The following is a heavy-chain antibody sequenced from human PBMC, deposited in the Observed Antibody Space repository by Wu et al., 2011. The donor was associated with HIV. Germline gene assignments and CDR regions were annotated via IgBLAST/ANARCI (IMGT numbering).Heavy chain of an antibody. J-gene: IGHJ3*02. D-gene: IGHD3-3*01. V-gene: IGHV5-51*01. Sequence: SLKISCKGSGYIFTSYWIGWVRQMPGKGLEWMGIIYPGDSDTRYSPSFQGQATISADKSISTAYLQWSSLKASDTAMYYCATPSLPSGYWKGAWAFDIWGQGTMVTVSS. CDR2: IYPGDSDT. CDR1: GYIFTSYW. CDR3: ATPSLPSGYWKGAWAFDI.